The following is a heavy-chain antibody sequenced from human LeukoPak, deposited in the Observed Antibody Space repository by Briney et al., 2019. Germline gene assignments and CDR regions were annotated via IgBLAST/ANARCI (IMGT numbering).Heavy chain of an antibody. D-gene: IGHD2-21*02. CDR2: INQDASEI. CDR1: GSTFSTYW. Sequence: GGSLRLSCAASGSTFSTYWMNWYRQAPGKGLEWVGNINQDASEINYVDSVRDRFTISRDNAKNSLHLQMNSLRAEDTAVYYCATDRDNSDWQKRFDSWGQGTLVTVSS. CDR3: ATDRDNSDWQKRFDS. J-gene: IGHJ4*02. V-gene: IGHV3-7*01.